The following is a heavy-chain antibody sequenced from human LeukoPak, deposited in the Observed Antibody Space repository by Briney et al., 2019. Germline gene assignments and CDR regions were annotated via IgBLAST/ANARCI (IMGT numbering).Heavy chain of an antibody. J-gene: IGHJ5*02. CDR2: IYYCGST. V-gene: IGHV4-59*08. CDR3: TRHYLWSDWFDP. Sequence: SGTLSLTCTVSGVSMSSYYWSWIRQPPGKGLDWCGYIYYCGSTNYNPSLKSRVTISVDMSKNQFSLKLSVVTAVDTAVYYCTRHYLWSDWFDPWGQGTMVTVSA. CDR1: GVSMSSYY. D-gene: IGHD3-10*01.